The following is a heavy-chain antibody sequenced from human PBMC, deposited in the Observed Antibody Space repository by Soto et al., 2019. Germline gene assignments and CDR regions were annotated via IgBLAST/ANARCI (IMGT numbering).Heavy chain of an antibody. V-gene: IGHV4-34*01. CDR3: SRGGDAYKAGNY. CDR1: GGSLSGYY. D-gene: IGHD1-1*01. CDR2: IHHSGSI. Sequence: SETLSLTCAVYGGSLSGYYWTWIRRPPGKGLEGIGEIHHSGSINYNSSLKSRVTISADTSKNQFFLKLSSVTAADTAVYYCSRGGDAYKAGNYWGQGTLVT. J-gene: IGHJ4*02.